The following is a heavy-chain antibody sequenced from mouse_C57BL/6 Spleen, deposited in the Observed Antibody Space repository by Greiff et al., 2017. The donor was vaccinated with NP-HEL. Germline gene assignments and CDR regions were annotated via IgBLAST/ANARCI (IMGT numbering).Heavy chain of an antibody. CDR2: ISDGGSYT. V-gene: IGHV5-4*01. D-gene: IGHD4-1*01. J-gene: IGHJ2*01. Sequence: VQLKESGGGLVKPGGSLKLSCAASGFTFSSYAMSWVRQTPEKRLEWVATISDGGSYTYYPDNVKGRFTISRDNAKNNLYLQMSHLKSEDTAMYYCVRGNWDGYFDYWGQGTTLTVSS. CDR3: VRGNWDGYFDY. CDR1: GFTFSSYA.